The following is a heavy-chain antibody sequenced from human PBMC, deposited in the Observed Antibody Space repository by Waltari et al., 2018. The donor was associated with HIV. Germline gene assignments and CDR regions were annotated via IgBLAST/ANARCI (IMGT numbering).Heavy chain of an antibody. V-gene: IGHV3-23*01. D-gene: IGHD4-17*01. CDR1: GFPFSSYA. CDR2: ISGSGGST. CDR3: AKSPLYGDYVWYFDL. Sequence: EVQLLESGGGLVQPGGSLRLSCAASGFPFSSYAMSWVRQAPGKGLEWVSAISGSGGSTYYADSVKGRFTISRDNSKNTLYLQMNSLRAEDTAVYYCAKSPLYGDYVWYFDLWGRGTLVTVSS. J-gene: IGHJ2*01.